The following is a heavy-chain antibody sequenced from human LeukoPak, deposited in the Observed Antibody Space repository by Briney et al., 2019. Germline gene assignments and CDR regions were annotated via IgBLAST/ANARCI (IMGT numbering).Heavy chain of an antibody. CDR2: IHPRDSDT. Sequence: GESLKISCKGSGYTFTYWIGWVRQMPGKGLEWMGIIHPRDSDTRYSPSFQGHVTISVDKSINTAFLQWSSLRASDTAIYYCARQDGAAKYYFDNWGQGTLVTVSS. CDR1: GYTFTYW. V-gene: IGHV5-51*01. J-gene: IGHJ4*02. CDR3: ARQDGAAKYYFDN. D-gene: IGHD5-24*01.